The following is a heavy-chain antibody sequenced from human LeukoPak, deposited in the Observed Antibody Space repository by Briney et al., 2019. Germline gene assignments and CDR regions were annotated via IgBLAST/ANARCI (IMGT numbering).Heavy chain of an antibody. D-gene: IGHD1-26*01. CDR1: GYTFTSYD. CDR3: ARGPSGSYSTDY. CDR2: MNPNSGNT. V-gene: IGHV1-8*03. Sequence: ASVKVPCKASGYTFTSYDINWLRQATGQGLEWMGWMNPNSGNTGYAQKFQGRVTITRNTSISTAYMELSSLRSEDTAVYYCARGPSGSYSTDYWGQGTLVTVSS. J-gene: IGHJ4*02.